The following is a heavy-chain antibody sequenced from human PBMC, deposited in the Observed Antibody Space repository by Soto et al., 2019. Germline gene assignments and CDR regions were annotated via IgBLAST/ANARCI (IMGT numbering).Heavy chain of an antibody. V-gene: IGHV3-11*05. CDR1: GFTFSDYY. CDR3: ARGVRYYSSEKPANFAY. CDR2: ISVSSTYA. J-gene: IGHJ4*02. D-gene: IGHD3-10*01. Sequence: QVQLLESGGGLVKPGGSLRLSCAASGFTFSDYYMSWIRQAPAKGLECVAYISVSSTYANYADSVEGRVTTSRANAENSLFLQMNSLRADATAVYYCARGVRYYSSEKPANFAYWGQGALVTVSS.